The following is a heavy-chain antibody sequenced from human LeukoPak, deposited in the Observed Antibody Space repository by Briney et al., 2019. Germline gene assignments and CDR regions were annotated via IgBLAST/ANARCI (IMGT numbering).Heavy chain of an antibody. Sequence: GRSLRLSCAASGFTFSSYAMHWVRQAPGKGLEWVAVISYDGSNKYYADSVKGRFTISRDNSKNTLYPQMNSLRAEDTAVYYGARGVSGSYMFDYWGQGTLVTVSS. J-gene: IGHJ4*02. CDR3: ARGVSGSYMFDY. V-gene: IGHV3-30-3*01. CDR1: GFTFSSYA. D-gene: IGHD1-26*01. CDR2: ISYDGSNK.